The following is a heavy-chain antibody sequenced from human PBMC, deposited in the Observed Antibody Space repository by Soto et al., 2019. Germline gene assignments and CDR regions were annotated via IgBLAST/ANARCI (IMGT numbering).Heavy chain of an antibody. J-gene: IGHJ4*02. CDR2: ISYDGSNK. Sequence: QVQLVESGGGVVQPGRSLRLSCAASGFTFRSYAMHWVRQAPGKGLEWVAVISYDGSNKYYADSVKGRFTISRDNSKNTLYLQMNSLRAEDTAVYYCARSSAAGDSSGTFDYWGQGTLVTVSS. V-gene: IGHV3-30-3*01. CDR3: ARSSAAGDSSGTFDY. CDR1: GFTFRSYA. D-gene: IGHD3-22*01.